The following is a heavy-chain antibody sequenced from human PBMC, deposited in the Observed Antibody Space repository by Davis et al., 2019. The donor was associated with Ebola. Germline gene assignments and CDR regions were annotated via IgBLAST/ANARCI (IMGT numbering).Heavy chain of an antibody. Sequence: GESLKISCAASGFTFSSYSMNWVRQAPGKGLEWVSSISSSSSYIYYADSVKGRFTISRDNAKNSLYLQMNSLRAEDTAVYYCARDRRDYYDYVWGSYQPRVFDYWGQGTLVTVSS. J-gene: IGHJ4*02. D-gene: IGHD3-16*01. CDR2: ISSSSSYI. V-gene: IGHV3-21*01. CDR1: GFTFSSYS. CDR3: ARDRRDYYDYVWGSYQPRVFDY.